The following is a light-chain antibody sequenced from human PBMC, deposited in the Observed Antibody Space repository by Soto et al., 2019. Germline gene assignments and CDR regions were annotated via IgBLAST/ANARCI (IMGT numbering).Light chain of an antibody. Sequence: QSVLTHPPSVSGAPGQRVTISRPGSSSKIGADYDVHWYQQLPGAAPKLLIYGNSNRPSGVPDRFSGSKSGTSASLAIIGLKAEDEADYYCQSSERGLSGYVFGTGTKVTVL. CDR1: SSKIGADYD. CDR2: GNS. J-gene: IGLJ1*01. V-gene: IGLV1-40*01. CDR3: QSSERGLSGYV.